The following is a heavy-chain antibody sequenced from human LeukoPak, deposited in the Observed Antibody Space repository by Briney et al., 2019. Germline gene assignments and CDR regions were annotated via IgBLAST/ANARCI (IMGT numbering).Heavy chain of an antibody. CDR1: GFTFSGSA. CDR3: TRVATDYYDSSGYYYDLLFDY. J-gene: IGHJ4*02. D-gene: IGHD3-22*01. Sequence: PGGSLRLSCAASGFTFSGSAMHWVRQASGKGLEWVGRIRSKANSYATAYAASVKGRFTISRDDSKNTAYLQMNSLKTEDTAVYYCTRVATDYYDSSGYYYDLLFDYWGQGTLVTVSS. CDR2: IRSKANSYAT. V-gene: IGHV3-73*01.